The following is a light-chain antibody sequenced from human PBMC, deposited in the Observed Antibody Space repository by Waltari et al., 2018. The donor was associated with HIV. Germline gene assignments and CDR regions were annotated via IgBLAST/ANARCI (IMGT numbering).Light chain of an antibody. CDR3: AAWDDSLNGPL. V-gene: IGLV1-36*01. CDR1: LSNIGTNA. Sequence: QSVLTQPPSVSEAPRQRVTISCSGRLSNIGTNAVNWYQQLPGKAPKLLSLYENLLPSGVSDRFSGSKSGTSASLAISGLQSEDEADYYCAAWDDSLNGPLFGGGTKLTVL. CDR2: YEN. J-gene: IGLJ2*01.